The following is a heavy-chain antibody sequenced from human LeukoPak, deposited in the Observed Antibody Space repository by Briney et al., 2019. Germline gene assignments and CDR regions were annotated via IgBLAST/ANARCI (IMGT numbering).Heavy chain of an antibody. Sequence: GGSLRLSCAASGFTFSSYSMNWVRQAPGKGLEWVSSISSSSSYIYYADSVKGRFTISRDNAKNSLYLQMNSLRAEDTAVYYCARDTDHYDSSGYYYGSIFDYWGQGTLVTVSS. CDR3: ARDTDHYDSSGYYYGSIFDY. D-gene: IGHD3-22*01. CDR2: ISSSSSYI. J-gene: IGHJ4*02. CDR1: GFTFSSYS. V-gene: IGHV3-21*01.